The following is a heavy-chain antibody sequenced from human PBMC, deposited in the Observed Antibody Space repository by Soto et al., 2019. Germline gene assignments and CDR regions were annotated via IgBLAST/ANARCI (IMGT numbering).Heavy chain of an antibody. CDR1: GVSISSSTQY. CDR3: ARDRVVATVFGAFDL. Sequence: PSETLSLTCIVSGVSISSSTQYWGWIRQPPGKGLEWLACIYSSGSTNYNPPLKSRVTFSVDTSKNHLSLKLSTVTDADTALYYCARDRVVATVFGAFDLWGQGTMVTVSS. V-gene: IGHV4-39*07. J-gene: IGHJ3*01. D-gene: IGHD5-12*01. CDR2: IYSSGST.